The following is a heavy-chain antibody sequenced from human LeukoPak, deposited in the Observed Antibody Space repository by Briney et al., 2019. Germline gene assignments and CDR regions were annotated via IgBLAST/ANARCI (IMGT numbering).Heavy chain of an antibody. Sequence: GGSLRLSCAASGFTFSDHYMDWVRQAPGKGPEWVGRSKHRAESYSTEYAASVRGRFTISRDESENSLYLQMNSLKTEDAAVYYCARMSGGPNSQTDYWGQGTLVTVSS. CDR1: GFTFSDHY. CDR3: ARMSGGPNSQTDY. V-gene: IGHV3-72*01. D-gene: IGHD2-8*02. J-gene: IGHJ4*02. CDR2: SKHRAESYST.